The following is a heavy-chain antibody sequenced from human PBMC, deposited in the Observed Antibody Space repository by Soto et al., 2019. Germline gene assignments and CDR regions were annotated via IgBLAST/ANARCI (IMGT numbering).Heavy chain of an antibody. V-gene: IGHV3-13*01. D-gene: IGHD3-3*01. CDR1: GLTFSSYD. CDR3: ARVESYDFWSGSPPRYDGMYV. J-gene: IGHJ6*01. Sequence: GGSLRISFAASGLTFSSYDMHWVRQATGKGLEWVSAIGTAGDTYYPGSVKGRFTISRENAKNSLYLQMNSLRAEDTAVYYCARVESYDFWSGSPPRYDGMYVWGQGTTVTGSS. CDR2: IGTAGDT.